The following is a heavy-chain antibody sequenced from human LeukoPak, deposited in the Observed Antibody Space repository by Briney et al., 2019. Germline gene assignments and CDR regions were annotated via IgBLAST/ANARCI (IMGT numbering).Heavy chain of an antibody. CDR2: IKQDGSEK. J-gene: IGHJ4*02. CDR1: GFTFSSYS. Sequence: GGSLRLSCAASGFTFSSYSMNWVRQAPGKGLEWVANIKQDGSEKYYVDSMKGRFTISRDNAKNSLYLQMNSLRAEDTAVYYCAREKFDYWGQGTLVTVSS. V-gene: IGHV3-7*03. CDR3: AREKFDY.